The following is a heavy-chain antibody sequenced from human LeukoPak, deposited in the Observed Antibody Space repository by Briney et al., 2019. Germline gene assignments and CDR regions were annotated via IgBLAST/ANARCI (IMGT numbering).Heavy chain of an antibody. Sequence: SETLSLTCTVSGDSISSYYWSWLRQPPGEGLEWVGYIYTSGGTNYIPSLKGRVTISIDTSKNQFSLKLSSVTAADSAVYYCARLTRLSTSPDRYYLDYWGQGTLVTVSS. CDR1: GDSISSYY. CDR2: IYTSGGT. CDR3: ARLTRLSTSPDRYYLDY. D-gene: IGHD6-6*01. V-gene: IGHV4-4*09. J-gene: IGHJ4*02.